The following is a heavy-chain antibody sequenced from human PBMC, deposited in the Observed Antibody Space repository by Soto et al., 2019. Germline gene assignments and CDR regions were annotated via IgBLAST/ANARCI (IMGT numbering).Heavy chain of an antibody. CDR3: AKDLTYYGSWRPTEFGS. D-gene: IGHD3-10*01. CDR2: ISDSGFTT. J-gene: IGHJ4*02. CDR1: GFTFNAYT. Sequence: EGSLRLSCADSGFTFNAYTVSWVRQAPGKGLEWGSSISDSGFTTYSGDSGEGRFAISRDTSKNTLYLQMNSLIAEDTAVYYCAKDLTYYGSWRPTEFGSWGQGTLVTVS. V-gene: IGHV3-23*01.